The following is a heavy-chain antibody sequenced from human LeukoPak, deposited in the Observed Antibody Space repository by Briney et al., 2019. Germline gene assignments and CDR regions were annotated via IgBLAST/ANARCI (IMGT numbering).Heavy chain of an antibody. Sequence: SQTLSLTCTVSGGSISSGGYYWSWIRQHPGKGLEWIGYIYYSGSTYYNPSLKRRVTISVDTSKNQFSLKLSSVTAADTAVYYCARVVVGPAAILRAFDIWGQGTMVTVSS. V-gene: IGHV4-31*03. CDR2: IYYSGST. D-gene: IGHD2-2*02. CDR1: GGSISSGGYY. J-gene: IGHJ3*02. CDR3: ARVVVGPAAILRAFDI.